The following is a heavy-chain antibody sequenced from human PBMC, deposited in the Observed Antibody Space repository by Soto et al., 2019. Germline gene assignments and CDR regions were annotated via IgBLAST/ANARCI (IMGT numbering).Heavy chain of an antibody. CDR3: ARGPHPYFNDY. V-gene: IGHV1-8*01. Sequence: ASVKVSCKASGYTFTSYDINWVRQATGQGLEWMVWMNPNNDNTGYAQKFQGRVTMTRSTSISTAYMELSSLRSEDTAVYYCARGPHPYFNDYWGQGTLVTVSS. D-gene: IGHD3-10*01. CDR1: GYTFTSYD. CDR2: MNPNNDNT. J-gene: IGHJ4*02.